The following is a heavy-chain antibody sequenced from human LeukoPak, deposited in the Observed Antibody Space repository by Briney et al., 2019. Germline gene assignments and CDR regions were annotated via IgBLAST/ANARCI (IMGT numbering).Heavy chain of an antibody. CDR3: ARVSYRSDFDY. D-gene: IGHD2-2*02. CDR1: GGSISSGSYY. CDR2: IYTSGST. V-gene: IGHV4-61*02. J-gene: IGHJ4*02. Sequence: SQTLSLTCTVSGGSISSGSYYWSWIRQPAGKGLEWIGRIYTSGSTNYNPSLKSRVTISVDTSKNQFSLKLSSVTAADTAVYYCARVSYRSDFDYWGQGTLVTVSS.